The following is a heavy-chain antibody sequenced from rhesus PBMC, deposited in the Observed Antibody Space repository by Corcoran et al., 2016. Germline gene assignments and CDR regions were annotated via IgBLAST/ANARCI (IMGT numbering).Heavy chain of an antibody. CDR1: GFSLSTSGMG. J-gene: IGHJ4*01. V-gene: IGHV2-1*01. CDR3: ARRYSSGWSRYFDY. Sequence: QVTLKESGPALVKPTQTLTLTCTFSGFSLSTSGMGVGWIRQPSRKTLEWLAHIYWDDDKRYYTSRKSRLTISKDTSKDQVVLAMTNRDPVDTATYYCARRYSSGWSRYFDYWGQGVLVTVSS. D-gene: IGHD6S26*01. CDR2: IYWDDDK.